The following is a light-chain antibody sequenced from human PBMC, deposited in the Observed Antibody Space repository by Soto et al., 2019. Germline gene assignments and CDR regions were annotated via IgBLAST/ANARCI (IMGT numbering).Light chain of an antibody. V-gene: IGLV1-40*01. CDR2: CNS. CDR1: SSNIGAGYD. CDR3: QSYDSSLSGSRV. Sequence: QAVVTQPPSVSGAPGQRVTISCTGSSSNIGAGYDVHWYQQLPGTAPKLLIYCNSNRPSGVPDRFSGSKSGTSASLAITGLQAEDEADYYCQSYDSSLSGSRVFGTGTKLTVL. J-gene: IGLJ1*01.